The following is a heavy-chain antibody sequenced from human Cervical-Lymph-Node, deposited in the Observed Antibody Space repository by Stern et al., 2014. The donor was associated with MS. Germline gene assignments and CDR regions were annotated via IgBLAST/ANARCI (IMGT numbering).Heavy chain of an antibody. CDR2: IIPIYGTS. CDR3: AREPFGMDV. J-gene: IGHJ6*02. Sequence: VQLLESGAEVKIPGSSVKVSCKASGDSLSRYSVSWVRQAPGQGLEWMGAIIPIYGTSNYAQKFQDRVTITADESSSTVYMELSGLRSEDTAVYYCAREPFGMDVWGQGTTITVSS. CDR1: GDSLSRYS. V-gene: IGHV1-69*01.